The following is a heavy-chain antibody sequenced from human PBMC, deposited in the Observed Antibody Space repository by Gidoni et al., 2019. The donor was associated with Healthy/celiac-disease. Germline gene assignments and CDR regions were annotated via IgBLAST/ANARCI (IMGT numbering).Heavy chain of an antibody. Sequence: QVQLQESGPGLVTPSETLSLTCTVSGYSISSGYSWGWIRQPPGKGLEWIGSIYHSGSTYYNPSLKSRVTISVDTSKNQFSLKLSSVTAADTAVYYCARQGTGGRAFDYWGQGTLVTVSS. CDR1: GYSISSGYS. V-gene: IGHV4-38-2*02. CDR3: ARQGTGGRAFDY. D-gene: IGHD3-16*01. J-gene: IGHJ4*02. CDR2: IYHSGST.